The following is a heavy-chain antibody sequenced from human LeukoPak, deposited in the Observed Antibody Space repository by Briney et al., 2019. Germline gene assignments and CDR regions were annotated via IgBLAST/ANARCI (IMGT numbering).Heavy chain of an antibody. CDR1: GFTFSSYS. Sequence: PGGSLRLSCAASGFTFSSYSMNWVRQAPGKGLEWVSSISSSSSYIYYADSVKGRFTISRDNAKNSLYLQMNSLRAEDTAVYYCARVSRGGIAVANTGPYFDYWGQGTLVTVSS. V-gene: IGHV3-21*01. D-gene: IGHD6-19*01. J-gene: IGHJ4*02. CDR3: ARVSRGGIAVANTGPYFDY. CDR2: ISSSSSYI.